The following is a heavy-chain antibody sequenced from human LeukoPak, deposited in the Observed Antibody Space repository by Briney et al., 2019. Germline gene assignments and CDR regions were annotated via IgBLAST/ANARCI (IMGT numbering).Heavy chain of an antibody. J-gene: IGHJ5*02. D-gene: IGHD3-22*01. CDR3: ARVRYFDSSGYYYDFDP. Sequence: ASVKVSCKASGYTFTGYYMHWVRQAPGQGLEWMGWINPNSGGTNYAQKFQGRVTMTRDTSISTAYMELSRLRSDDTAVYYCARVRYFDSSGYYYDFDPWGQGTLVTVSS. CDR1: GYTFTGYY. V-gene: IGHV1-2*02. CDR2: INPNSGGT.